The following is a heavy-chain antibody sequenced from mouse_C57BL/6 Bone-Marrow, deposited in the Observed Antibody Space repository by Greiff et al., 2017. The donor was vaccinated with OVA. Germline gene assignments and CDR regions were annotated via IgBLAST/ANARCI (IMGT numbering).Heavy chain of an antibody. CDR2: IDPSDSYT. CDR1: GYTFTSYW. V-gene: IGHV1-59*01. D-gene: IGHD1-1*01. CDR3: ARKRYYGLLFDD. Sequence: QVQLQQPGAELVRPGTSVKLSCKASGYTFTSYWMHWVKQRPGQGLEWIGVIDPSDSYTNYNQKFKGKATLTVDTSSSTAYMQLSSLTSEDSAVYYCARKRYYGLLFDDWGQGTTLTVSS. J-gene: IGHJ2*01.